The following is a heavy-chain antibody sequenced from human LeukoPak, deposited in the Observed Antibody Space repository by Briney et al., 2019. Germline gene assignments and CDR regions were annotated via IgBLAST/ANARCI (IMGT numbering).Heavy chain of an antibody. V-gene: IGHV4-38-2*01. CDR3: ARAGWIITGGIDY. Sequence: SETLSLTCGVSGYSLSRGYYWAWIRQPPGKGLEWIGTIYHTGSTYYTPSLGSRVTISVDTSKNEFSLNLNSVTAADTAVYYCARAGWIITGGIDYWGQGALVTVSS. CDR2: IYHTGST. D-gene: IGHD2-2*03. CDR1: GYSLSRGYY. J-gene: IGHJ4*02.